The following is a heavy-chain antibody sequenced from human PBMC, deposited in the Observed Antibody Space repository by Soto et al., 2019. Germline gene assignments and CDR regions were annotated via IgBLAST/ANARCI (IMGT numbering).Heavy chain of an antibody. J-gene: IGHJ6*02. Sequence: EVQLVESGGGLVQPGGSLRLSCAASGFTFSSYDMHWVRQATGKDLEWVSAIGTADDTYYPGSVKGRFTISRENANNSLYLQMSGLRAEDTSVYYCARSLCGYYSFYYYYGMDVWGHGTTVTVSS. CDR3: ARSLCGYYSFYYYYGMDV. CDR1: GFTFSSYD. CDR2: IGTADDT. V-gene: IGHV3-13*01. D-gene: IGHD3-3*01.